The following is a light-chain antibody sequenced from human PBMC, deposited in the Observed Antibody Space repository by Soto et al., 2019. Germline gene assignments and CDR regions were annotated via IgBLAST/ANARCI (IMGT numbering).Light chain of an antibody. CDR1: SGYSNYK. CDR3: GADHGSGSNFVV. V-gene: IGLV9-49*01. J-gene: IGLJ2*01. Sequence: QLVLTQPPSASASLGASVTLTCTLSSGYSNYKVDWYQQRPGKGPRFVMRVGTGGIVGSKGVGIPDRFSVLGSGLNRYLTIKNIQEEDESDYHCGADHGSGSNFVVFGGGTKLTVL. CDR2: VGTGGIVG.